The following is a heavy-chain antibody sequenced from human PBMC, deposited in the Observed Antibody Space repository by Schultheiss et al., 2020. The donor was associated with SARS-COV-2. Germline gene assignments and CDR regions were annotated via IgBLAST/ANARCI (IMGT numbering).Heavy chain of an antibody. D-gene: IGHD2/OR15-2a*01. CDR2: INHSGST. CDR3: ARGRVLL. Sequence: SETLSLTCAVSGGSISSYYWSWIRQPPGKGLEWIGEINHSGSTNYNPSLKSRVTISVDTSKSQFSLKLSSVTAADTAVYYCARGRVLLWGQGTLVTVSS. J-gene: IGHJ4*02. CDR1: GGSISSYY. V-gene: IGHV4-34*01.